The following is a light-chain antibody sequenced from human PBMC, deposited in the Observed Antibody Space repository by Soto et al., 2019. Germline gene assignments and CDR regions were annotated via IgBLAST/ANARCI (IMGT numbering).Light chain of an antibody. J-gene: IGKJ2*01. V-gene: IGKV3-20*01. CDR3: QQYGSSPYT. Sequence: ESVLTQSPGTLSLSPGERATLSCRASQSVYSSYFTWYQQKPGQAPRLLIYGASSRAPGIPDRFIGSGSGTDFTLTISRLEPEDFAVYYWQQYGSSPYTFGQGTKLEIK. CDR2: GAS. CDR1: QSVYSSY.